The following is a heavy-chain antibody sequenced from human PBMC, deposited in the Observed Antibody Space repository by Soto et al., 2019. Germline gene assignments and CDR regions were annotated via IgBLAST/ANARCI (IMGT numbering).Heavy chain of an antibody. Sequence: QVQVAQSGAEVKRPGASVKVSCKASGYSFSNFYIHWVRQGPGQGLEWMGIINPSGGSTAYAQKFLGRGTMTRDTSTSTVYMELSSLGSEDTGVYYCARADYYGSRGYHLDYWGQGTLVTVSS. CDR3: ARADYYGSRGYHLDY. CDR2: INPSGGST. CDR1: GYSFSNFY. J-gene: IGHJ4*02. V-gene: IGHV1-46*01. D-gene: IGHD3-22*01.